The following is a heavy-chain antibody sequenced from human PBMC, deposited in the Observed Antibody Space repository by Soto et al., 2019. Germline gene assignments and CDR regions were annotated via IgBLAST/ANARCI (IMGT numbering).Heavy chain of an antibody. Sequence: QLQLQESGPGLVKPSETLSLTCTVSGGSISSSSYYWGWIRQPPGKGLEWIGSIYYIGSTYYNPSIKSRVTMSVDTSKNQFSLKLSSVTAADTAVDYCARSRRSITFGGVIGNFDYWGQGTLVTVSS. J-gene: IGHJ4*02. CDR1: GGSISSSSYY. D-gene: IGHD3-16*02. CDR3: ARSRRSITFGGVIGNFDY. V-gene: IGHV4-39*01. CDR2: IYYIGST.